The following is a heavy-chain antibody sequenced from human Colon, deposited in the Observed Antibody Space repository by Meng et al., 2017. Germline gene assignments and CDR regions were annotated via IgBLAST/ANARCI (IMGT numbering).Heavy chain of an antibody. Sequence: GESLKISCATSGYVFSDFAMHWVRRAPGRGLGWVAFISYDGTNEYYADFAKGRFTVSRDQFMNTLYLQMNSLRAEDTAVYYCARESVYGSVHYPYGYWGQGALVTVSS. CDR1: GYVFSDFA. CDR2: ISYDGTNE. J-gene: IGHJ4*02. CDR3: ARESVYGSVHYPYGY. V-gene: IGHV3-30*04. D-gene: IGHD2-8*01.